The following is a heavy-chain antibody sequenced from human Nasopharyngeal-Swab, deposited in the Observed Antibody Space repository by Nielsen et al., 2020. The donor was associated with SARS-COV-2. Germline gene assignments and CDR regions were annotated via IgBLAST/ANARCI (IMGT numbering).Heavy chain of an antibody. CDR2: INHSGST. Sequence: RQAPGKGLEWIGEINHSGSTNYNPSLKSRVTISVDTSNNQSSLKLSSVTAADTAVYYCARGSRSGINNYSSGWYFFDYWGQGALVTVSS. CDR3: ARGSRSGINNYSSGWYFFDY. V-gene: IGHV4-34*01. D-gene: IGHD6-19*01. J-gene: IGHJ4*02.